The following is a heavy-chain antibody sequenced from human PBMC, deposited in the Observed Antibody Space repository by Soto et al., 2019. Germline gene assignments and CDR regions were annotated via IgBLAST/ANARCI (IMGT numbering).Heavy chain of an antibody. CDR3: ARGYSSSWFNWFDP. D-gene: IGHD6-13*01. CDR1: GFTFSSYG. J-gene: IGHJ5*02. V-gene: IGHV3-33*01. CDR2: IWYDGSNK. Sequence: QVQLVESGGGVVQPGRSLRLSCAASGFTFSSYGMHWVRQAPGKGLEWVAVIWYDGSNKYYADSVKGRFTISRDNSKNTLYLQMNSMRAEDTDVYYCARGYSSSWFNWFDPWGQGTLVTVSS.